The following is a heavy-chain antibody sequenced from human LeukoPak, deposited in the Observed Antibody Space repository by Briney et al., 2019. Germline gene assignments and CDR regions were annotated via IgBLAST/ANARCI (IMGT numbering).Heavy chain of an antibody. J-gene: IGHJ4*02. CDR1: GYTFTSYG. CDR3: ARLCWEVAVTASYFFDY. V-gene: IGHV1-18*01. Sequence: ASVKVSCKASGYTFTSYGISWVRQASGQGLEWMGWISAYNGDTNYAQKLPGRVTMTTDTSTSTAYMELRSLISDDTAVYYCARLCWEVAVTASYFFDYWGQGTLVTVSS. D-gene: IGHD2-15*01. CDR2: ISAYNGDT.